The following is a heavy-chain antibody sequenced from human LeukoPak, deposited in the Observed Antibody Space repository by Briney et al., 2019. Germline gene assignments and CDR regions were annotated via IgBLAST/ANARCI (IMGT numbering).Heavy chain of an antibody. D-gene: IGHD3-22*01. CDR3: AREGYYYESSGYTGAFDI. Sequence: ASVKVSCKASGYTFTSYAMHWVRQAPGQRLEWMGWINVGNGNRKYSQEFQDRVTITRDTSASTAYMELSSLRAEDMAVYYCAREGYYYESSGYTGAFDIWGQGTMVTVSS. V-gene: IGHV1-3*03. J-gene: IGHJ3*02. CDR1: GYTFTSYA. CDR2: INVGNGNR.